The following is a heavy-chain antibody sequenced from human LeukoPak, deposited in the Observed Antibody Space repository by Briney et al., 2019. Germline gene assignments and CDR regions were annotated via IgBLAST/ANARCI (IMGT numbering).Heavy chain of an antibody. J-gene: IGHJ3*02. V-gene: IGHV3-64D*09. CDR1: GFSFSNYG. Sequence: PGGSLRLSCAASGFSFSNYGMHWVRQAPGKGLEYVSAISSNGGSTYYADSVKGRFTISRDNSKSTLYLQMSSLRAEDTAVYYCVVSYLYAFDIWGQGTMVTVSS. CDR2: ISSNGGST. CDR3: VVSYLYAFDI. D-gene: IGHD5-18*01.